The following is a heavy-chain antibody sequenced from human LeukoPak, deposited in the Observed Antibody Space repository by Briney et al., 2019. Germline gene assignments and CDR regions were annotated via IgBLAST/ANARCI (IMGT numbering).Heavy chain of an antibody. D-gene: IGHD2-2*01. CDR3: ARVVQAARGVFDI. V-gene: IGHV4-39*01. J-gene: IGHJ3*02. Sequence: ASETLSLTCTVSGGSISSSTYYWGWVRQPPGKGLEWIGSMYCSGSTYYNPSLKSRVTISVDTSKNQFSLKLSSVTAADTAVYYCARVVQAARGVFDIWGQGTMVTVSS. CDR2: MYCSGST. CDR1: GGSISSSTYY.